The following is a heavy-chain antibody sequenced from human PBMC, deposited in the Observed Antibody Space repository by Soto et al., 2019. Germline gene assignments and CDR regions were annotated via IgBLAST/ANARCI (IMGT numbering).Heavy chain of an antibody. CDR3: ARGEHLPGGATNFDY. J-gene: IGHJ4*02. CDR2: IYYSGST. V-gene: IGHV4-59*01. D-gene: IGHD1-26*01. CDR1: GGSISSYY. Sequence: SKTLSLTCTVSGGSISSYYWSWIRQPPGKGLEWIGYIYYSGSTNYNPSLKSRVTISVDTSKNQFSLKLSSVTAADTAVYYCARGEHLPGGATNFDYWGQGTPVTGSS.